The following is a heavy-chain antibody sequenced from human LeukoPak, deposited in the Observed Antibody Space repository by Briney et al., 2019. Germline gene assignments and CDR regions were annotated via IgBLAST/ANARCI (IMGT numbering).Heavy chain of an antibody. CDR1: GFTFGDYA. D-gene: IGHD3-3*01. V-gene: IGHV3-49*04. CDR2: ISSEGYGGTK. J-gene: IGHJ3*02. CDR3: TVLRFLEGTEAFDI. Sequence: PGRSLRLSCTASGFTFGDYAMSSVRQAPGKGLEWVGFISSEGYGGTKEYAASVKVTFAISRCNYKSIVYLQINSMKTEDTAVYYCTVLRFLEGTEAFDIWGQGTMVTVSS.